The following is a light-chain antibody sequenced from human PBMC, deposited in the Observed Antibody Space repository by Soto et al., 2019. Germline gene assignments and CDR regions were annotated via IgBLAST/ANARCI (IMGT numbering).Light chain of an antibody. J-gene: IGLJ2*01. CDR2: LNT. Sequence: QSVLTQSPSASGTPGQRVTISCSGSRSNIGTYTVNWYQQLPGTAPTLLIYLNTQRPSGVPARFSGSKSGTSASLAISGLQSEDEADYYCAAWDGSLRAVVFGGGTKLTVL. CDR3: AAWDGSLRAVV. V-gene: IGLV1-44*01. CDR1: RSNIGTYT.